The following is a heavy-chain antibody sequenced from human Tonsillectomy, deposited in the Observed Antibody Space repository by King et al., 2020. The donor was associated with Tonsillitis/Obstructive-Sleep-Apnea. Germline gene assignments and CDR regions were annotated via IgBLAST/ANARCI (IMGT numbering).Heavy chain of an antibody. Sequence: VQLVESGGGLVKPGGSLRLSCAASGFTFSHAWMTWVRQAPGKGLKWVGRIKSKTHGGTTDYAAPVKGRFTISRDDSKNTLYLQMNSLKTEDTAVYYCTTYQMVVAGAYFVYWGRGTLVTVSS. CDR3: TTYQMVVAGAYFVY. CDR1: GFTFSHAW. D-gene: IGHD6-19*01. J-gene: IGHJ4*02. CDR2: IKSKTHGGTT. V-gene: IGHV3-15*01.